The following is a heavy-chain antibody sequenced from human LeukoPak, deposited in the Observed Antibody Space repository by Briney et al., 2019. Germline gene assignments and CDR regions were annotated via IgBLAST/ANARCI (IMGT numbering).Heavy chain of an antibody. CDR2: INPNSGGT. CDR1: GYTFTGYY. D-gene: IGHD2-2*01. CDR3: ARESVVPAARRTGMDV. Sequence: ASVKVSCKASGYTFTGYYMHWVRQAPGQGLEWMGWINPNSGGTNYAQKFQGRVTMTRDTSISTAYMELSRLRSDDTAVYYCARESVVPAARRTGMDVWGQGTTATVSS. J-gene: IGHJ6*02. V-gene: IGHV1-2*02.